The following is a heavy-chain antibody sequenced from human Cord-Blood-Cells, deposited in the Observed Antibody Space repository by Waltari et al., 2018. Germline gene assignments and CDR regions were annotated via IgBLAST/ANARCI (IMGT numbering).Heavy chain of an antibody. J-gene: IGHJ4*02. CDR2: IYPGDSDT. V-gene: IGHV5-51*01. CDR3: ARTYYDFWSGYYYFDY. CDR1: GYSFTSYW. Sequence: EVQLVQSGAEVKKPGESLKISCKGSGYSFTSYWIGWVRQMPGKGLEWMGIIYPGDSDTRYSPSFQGQVTISAEKSISTAYLQWSSLKASDTAMYYCARTYYDFWSGYYYFDYWGQGTPVTVSS. D-gene: IGHD3-3*01.